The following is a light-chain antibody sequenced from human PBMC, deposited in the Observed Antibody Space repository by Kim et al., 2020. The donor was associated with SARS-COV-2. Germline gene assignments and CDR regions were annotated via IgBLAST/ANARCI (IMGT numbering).Light chain of an antibody. CDR1: SLRSYY. CDR2: GKN. Sequence: ALGQTVSITCQGDSLRSYYASWYQQKPGQAPVLVMYGKNNRPSGIPDRFSGSSSGNTASLTITGAQAEDEADYYCNSRDSSGNHLVFGGGTQLTVL. CDR3: NSRDSSGNHLV. V-gene: IGLV3-19*01. J-gene: IGLJ3*02.